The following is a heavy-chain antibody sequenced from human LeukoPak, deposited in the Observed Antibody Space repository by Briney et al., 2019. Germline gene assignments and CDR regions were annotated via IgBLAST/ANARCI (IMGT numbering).Heavy chain of an antibody. CDR2: ISGSGGST. J-gene: IGHJ1*01. V-gene: IGHV3-23*01. D-gene: IGHD3-16*02. Sequence: GGSLRLSCAASGGTFSSYAMSWVRQAPGKGLERVSAISGSGGSTYYADSVKGRFTISRDNSKNTLYLQMNSLKAEDTAVYYCAKDKEVGGVIPQCLQHWGQGTLVTVSS. CDR1: GGTFSSYA. CDR3: AKDKEVGGVIPQCLQH.